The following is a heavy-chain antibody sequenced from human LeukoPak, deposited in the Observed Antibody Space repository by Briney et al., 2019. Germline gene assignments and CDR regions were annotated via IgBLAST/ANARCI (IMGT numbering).Heavy chain of an antibody. CDR3: STQQGGTPAY. D-gene: IGHD3-16*01. J-gene: IGHJ4*02. Sequence: GGSLRLSCAASGFIFSNYWMSWVRQAPGKGLEWVANIKPDGSEKYYVDSLKGRFTISRDNAKNSLYLQMNSLRAEDTAVYYCSTQQGGTPAYWGQGTLVTVSS. V-gene: IGHV3-7*01. CDR1: GFIFSNYW. CDR2: IKPDGSEK.